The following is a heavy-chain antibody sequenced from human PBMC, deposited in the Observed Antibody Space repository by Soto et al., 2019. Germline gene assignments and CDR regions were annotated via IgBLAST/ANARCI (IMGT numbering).Heavy chain of an antibody. J-gene: IGHJ4*02. D-gene: IGHD1-1*01. CDR1: GFSLTTDAVG. CDR3: AHVYWVAAGIRYYFDY. V-gene: IGHV2-5*02. CDR2: IYWDDDK. Sequence: QITLKESGPTLVKPIQTLTLTCTFSGFSLTTDAVGVGWIRQPPGKALEWLALIYWDDDKRYSPALKSRLTITKDASRNQVVLTLTNMDPADTATYYCAHVYWVAAGIRYYFDYWGQGTLVTVSS.